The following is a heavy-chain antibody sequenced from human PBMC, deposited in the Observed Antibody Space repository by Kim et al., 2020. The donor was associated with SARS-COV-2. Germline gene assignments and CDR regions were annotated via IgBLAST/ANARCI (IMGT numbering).Heavy chain of an antibody. V-gene: IGHV1-69*13. CDR3: ARVXGYCSSXSCYGGAFDI. Sequence: SVKVSCKASGGTFSSYAISWVRQAPGQGXXWXXXXXPIFGTANYAQXXXGRDTITADXSTSTAYMELSSLRSXDTAVYYXARVXGYCSSXSCYGGAFDIXGXGTMVTV. CDR2: XXPIFGTA. CDR1: GGTFSSYA. D-gene: IGHD2-2*01. J-gene: IGHJ3*02.